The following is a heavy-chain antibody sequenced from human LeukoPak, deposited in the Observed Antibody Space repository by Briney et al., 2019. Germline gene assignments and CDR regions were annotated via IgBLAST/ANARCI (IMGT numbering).Heavy chain of an antibody. Sequence: SGGSLRLSCAASGFTFSSYSMNWVRQAPGKGLEWVSSISSSSSYIYYADSVKGRFTISRDNAKNSLYLQTNSLRAEDTAVYYCAKRPGRYSGSYYDYYFDYWGQGTLVTVSS. D-gene: IGHD1-26*01. CDR2: ISSSSSYI. J-gene: IGHJ4*02. V-gene: IGHV3-21*01. CDR1: GFTFSSYS. CDR3: AKRPGRYSGSYYDYYFDY.